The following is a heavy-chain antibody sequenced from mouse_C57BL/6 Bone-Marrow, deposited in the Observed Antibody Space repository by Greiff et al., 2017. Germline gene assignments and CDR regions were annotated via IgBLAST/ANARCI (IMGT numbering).Heavy chain of an antibody. CDR2: FHPYNDDT. V-gene: IGHV1-47*01. CDR1: GYTFTTYP. D-gene: IGHD2-1*01. Sequence: VKLQESGAELVKPGASVKMSCKASGYTFTTYPIEWMKQNHGKSLEWIGNFHPYNDDTKYNEKFKSKATLTVEKSSSTVYLELSRLTSDDSAVYYCARGGNYGGYYFDYWGQGTTLTVSS. J-gene: IGHJ2*01. CDR3: ARGGNYGGYYFDY.